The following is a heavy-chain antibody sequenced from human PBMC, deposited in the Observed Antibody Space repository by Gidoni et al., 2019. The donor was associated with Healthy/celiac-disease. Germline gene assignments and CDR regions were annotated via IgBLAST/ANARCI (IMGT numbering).Heavy chain of an antibody. CDR1: GYTVSSDY. J-gene: IGHJ6*02. CDR3: ARDYWVQGVITQPPDYYYYYGMDV. CDR2: VYSGGST. Sequence: EVQLVESGGGLVQPGGSLRPSCAASGYTVSSDYMSWDRTAPGKGVGWVSVVYSGGSTYYADSVKDRFTISRHNSKNTLYLQMNSLRAEDTAVYYCARDYWVQGVITQPPDYYYYYGMDVWGQGTTVTVSS. D-gene: IGHD3-10*01. V-gene: IGHV3-53*04.